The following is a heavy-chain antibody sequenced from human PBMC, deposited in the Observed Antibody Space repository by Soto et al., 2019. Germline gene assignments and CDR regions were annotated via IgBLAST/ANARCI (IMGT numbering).Heavy chain of an antibody. J-gene: IGHJ5*02. D-gene: IGHD3-3*01. CDR2: IKQDGSEK. CDR3: ARVIREYYDFWSGYYPLVETKNWFDP. CDR1: GFTFSSYW. Sequence: EVQLVESGGGLVQPGGSLRLSCAASGFTFSSYWMSWVRQAPGKGLEWVANIKQDGSEKYYVDSVKGRFTISRDNAKNSLYRQMNSLRAEDTAVYYCARVIREYYDFWSGYYPLVETKNWFDPWGQGTLVTVSS. V-gene: IGHV3-7*01.